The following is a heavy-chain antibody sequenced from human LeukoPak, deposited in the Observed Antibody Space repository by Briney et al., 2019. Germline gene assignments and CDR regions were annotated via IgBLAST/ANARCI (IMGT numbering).Heavy chain of an antibody. V-gene: IGHV3-33*06. CDR3: AKDHLSYGRNSGIDY. CDR2: IWYDGSNK. D-gene: IGHD4-23*01. J-gene: IGHJ4*02. CDR1: GFTFSSYG. Sequence: PGRSLRLSCAASGFTFSSYGMHWVRQAPGKGLEWVAVIWYDGSNKYYADSVKGRFTISRDNSKNTLYLQMNSLRAEDTAVYYCAKDHLSYGRNSGIDYWGQGTLVTVSS.